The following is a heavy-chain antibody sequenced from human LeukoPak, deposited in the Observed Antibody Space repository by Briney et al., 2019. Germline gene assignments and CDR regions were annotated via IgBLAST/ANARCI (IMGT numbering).Heavy chain of an antibody. Sequence: GSLRLSCAASGFTLSSYGMHWARQAPGKGLEWVAVIWYGGSNKYYADSVKGRFTISRDNSKNTLYLQMNSLRAEDTAVYYCAKDLPPMKGLDYWGQGTLVTVSS. CDR1: GFTLSSYG. V-gene: IGHV3-33*06. CDR2: IWYGGSNK. CDR3: AKDLPPMKGLDY. J-gene: IGHJ4*02.